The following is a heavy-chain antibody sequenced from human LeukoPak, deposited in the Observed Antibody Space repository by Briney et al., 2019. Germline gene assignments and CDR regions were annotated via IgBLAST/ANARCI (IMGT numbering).Heavy chain of an antibody. J-gene: IGHJ6*02. CDR3: SRHGHSTAYYGVDV. V-gene: IGHV4-59*08. CDR2: IYSSGST. Sequence: SETLSLTCNVSGGSISSYYWSWIRQPPGKGLEWLGYIYSSGSTNYNPSLESRVTMSVDTSKNQFSLKLTSVTAADTAVYYCSRHGHSTAYYGVDVWGQGTTVTVSS. D-gene: IGHD5-18*01. CDR1: GGSISSYY.